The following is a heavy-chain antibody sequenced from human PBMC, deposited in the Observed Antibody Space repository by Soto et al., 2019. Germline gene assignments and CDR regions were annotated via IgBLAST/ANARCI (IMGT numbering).Heavy chain of an antibody. V-gene: IGHV4-4*02. D-gene: IGHD2-21*02. CDR1: SGSISSSNR. J-gene: IGHJ6*03. CDR2: IYHSGST. Sequence: PSETLSLTCAVSSGSISSSNRWSWVRQPPGKGLEWIGEIYHSGSTNYNPSLKSRVTISVDKSKNQFSLKLSSVTAADTAVYYCARRTVSDYYYYYMDVWGKGTTVTVSS. CDR3: ARRTVSDYYYYYMDV.